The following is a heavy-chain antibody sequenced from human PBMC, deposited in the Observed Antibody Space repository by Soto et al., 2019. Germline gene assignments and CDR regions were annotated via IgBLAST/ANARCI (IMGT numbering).Heavy chain of an antibody. J-gene: IGHJ4*02. CDR1: GFTFSSYG. CDR3: AKDPKDSGRQWGYFDS. V-gene: IGHV3-30*18. CDR2: ISYDGSNK. D-gene: IGHD1-26*01. Sequence: QVQLVESGGGVVQPGRSLRLSCAASGFTFSSYGMHWVRQAPGKGLEWVAVISYDGSNKYYADSVKGRFTISRDNSKNALYLQMNSLRAEDTAVYYCAKDPKDSGRQWGYFDSWGQGTLVTVSS.